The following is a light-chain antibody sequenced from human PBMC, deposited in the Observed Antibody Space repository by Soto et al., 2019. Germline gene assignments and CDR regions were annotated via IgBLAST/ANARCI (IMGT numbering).Light chain of an antibody. V-gene: IGKV3-11*01. Sequence: EIVLTQSPGTPSLSPGERATLSCRASQSVSSSYLAWYQQRPGQAPRLLIYDASYRATDIPPRFSGSGSGTDFTLTISSLEPEDFAVYYCQQRSSWPPTITFGQGTRLEIK. J-gene: IGKJ5*01. CDR1: QSVSSSY. CDR2: DAS. CDR3: QQRSSWPPTIT.